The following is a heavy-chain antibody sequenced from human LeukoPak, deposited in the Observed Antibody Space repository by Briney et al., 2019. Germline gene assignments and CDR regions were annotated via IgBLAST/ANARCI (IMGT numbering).Heavy chain of an antibody. CDR2: ISGSGGST. CDR1: GFTFTSYA. CDR3: AKDIQLST. D-gene: IGHD5-24*01. J-gene: IGHJ3*01. V-gene: IGHV3-23*01. Sequence: GGSLRLSCAASGFTFTSYAMSWVRQAPGKGLEWVSTISGSGGSTYYADSVKGRFTISRDNSKNTLSLQMNSLRVEDTAIYYCAKDIQLSTWGLGTMVTVSS.